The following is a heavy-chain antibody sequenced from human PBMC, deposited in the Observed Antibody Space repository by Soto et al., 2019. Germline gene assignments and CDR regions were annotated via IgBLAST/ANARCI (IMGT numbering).Heavy chain of an antibody. D-gene: IGHD6-13*01. Sequence: PGESLKISCKGSGYSFTSYWIGWVRQMPWKGLEWMGIIYPGDSDTRYSPSFQGQVTISADKSISTAYLQWSSLKASDTAMYYCARHGAQQHEHYYYGMDVWGQGTTVTVSS. CDR3: ARHGAQQHEHYYYGMDV. J-gene: IGHJ6*02. V-gene: IGHV5-51*01. CDR1: GYSFTSYW. CDR2: IYPGDSDT.